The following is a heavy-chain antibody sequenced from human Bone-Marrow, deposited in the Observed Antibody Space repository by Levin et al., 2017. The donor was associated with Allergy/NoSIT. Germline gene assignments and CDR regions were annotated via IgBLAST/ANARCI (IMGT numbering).Heavy chain of an antibody. V-gene: IGHV3-53*01. Sequence: GGSLRLSCAASGFTVSSNYMSWVRQAPGKGLEWVSVIYSGGSTYYADSVKGRFTISRDNSKNTLYLQMNSLRAEDTAVYYCARVVSGMMLGYCSGGSCLADYYFDYWGQGTLVTVSS. J-gene: IGHJ4*02. CDR1: GFTVSSNY. CDR3: ARVVSGMMLGYCSGGSCLADYYFDY. D-gene: IGHD2-15*01. CDR2: IYSGGST.